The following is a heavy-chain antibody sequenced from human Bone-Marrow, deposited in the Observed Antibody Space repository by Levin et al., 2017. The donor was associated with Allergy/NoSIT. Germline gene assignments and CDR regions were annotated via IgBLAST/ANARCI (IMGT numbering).Heavy chain of an antibody. J-gene: IGHJ4*02. CDR1: GFTFGDSA. Sequence: QTLSLTCTASGFTFGDSAMSWVRQAPGKGLEWVGFIRSKAYGETTQYAASVQGRFTISRDDSKRIAYLQLNSLKADDTAVYYCARVIVVMTFPYYFDYWGQGALVTVSS. CDR3: ARVIVVMTFPYYFDY. V-gene: IGHV3-49*04. CDR2: IRSKAYGETT. D-gene: IGHD2-21*02.